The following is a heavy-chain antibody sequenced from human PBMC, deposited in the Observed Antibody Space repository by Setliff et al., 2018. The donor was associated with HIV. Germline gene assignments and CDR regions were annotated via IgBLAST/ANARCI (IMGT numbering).Heavy chain of an antibody. CDR3: ARGKGVGGVVITGGLDV. CDR2: MNPNTGVS. J-gene: IGHJ6*04. D-gene: IGHD3-10*01. V-gene: IGHV1-8*01. CDR1: GHTFTNVD. Sequence: ASVKVSSKASGHTFTNVDIHWLRRATGQGLEWMGWMNPNTGVSGYALKFQARVTMTRDTSISTAYMELSSLTSEDTAVYYCARGKGVGGVVITGGLDVWGKGTTVTVSS.